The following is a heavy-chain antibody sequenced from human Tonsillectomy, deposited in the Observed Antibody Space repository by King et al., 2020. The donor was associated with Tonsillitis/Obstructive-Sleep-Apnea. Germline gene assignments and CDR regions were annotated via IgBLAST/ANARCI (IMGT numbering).Heavy chain of an antibody. CDR1: GGSISSYY. Sequence: VQLQESGPGLVKPSETLSLTCTVSGGSISSYYWSWIRQPPGKGLEWIGYIYYSGSTNYNPSLKSRVTISVDTSKNQFSLKLSSVTAADTAVYYCAILESHGDYGAIDYWGQGTLVTVSS. V-gene: IGHV4-59*08. CDR2: IYYSGST. D-gene: IGHD4-17*01. J-gene: IGHJ4*02. CDR3: AILESHGDYGAIDY.